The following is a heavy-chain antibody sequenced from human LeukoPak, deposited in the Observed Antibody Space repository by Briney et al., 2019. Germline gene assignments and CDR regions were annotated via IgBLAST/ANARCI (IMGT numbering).Heavy chain of an antibody. Sequence: SVKVSCKASGGTFSRYAISWVRQAPGQGLEWMGGIIPIFGTANYAQKFQGRVTITADESSNTAYMELSSLRSEDTAIYYRARDAAIYDTGAYYYLWWGQGTLVTVSS. D-gene: IGHD3-22*01. CDR3: ARDAAIYDTGAYYYLW. CDR1: GGTFSRYA. V-gene: IGHV1-69*13. CDR2: IIPIFGTA. J-gene: IGHJ4*02.